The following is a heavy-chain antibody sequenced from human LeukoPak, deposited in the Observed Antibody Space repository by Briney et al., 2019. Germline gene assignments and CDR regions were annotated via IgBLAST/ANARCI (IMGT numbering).Heavy chain of an antibody. D-gene: IGHD4-23*01. J-gene: IGHJ4*02. Sequence: GRSLRLSCTASGFTFSRYAMHWVRQTPGKGLEWVAIVSFDGTKKYYADSVKGRFAISRDNSKNTLSLQVDSLRVEDTAVYYCARDSYGGNPIYYFDYWGQGTLVTVSS. CDR2: VSFDGTKK. CDR3: ARDSYGGNPIYYFDY. V-gene: IGHV3-30*09. CDR1: GFTFSRYA.